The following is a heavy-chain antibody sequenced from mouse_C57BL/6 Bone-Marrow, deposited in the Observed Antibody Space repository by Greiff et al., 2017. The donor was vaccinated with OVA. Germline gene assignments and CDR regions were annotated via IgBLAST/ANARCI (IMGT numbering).Heavy chain of an antibody. CDR2: IHPSDSDT. J-gene: IGHJ3*01. V-gene: IGHV1-74*01. D-gene: IGHD2-4*01. Sequence: QVQLQQPGAELVKPGASVKVSCKASGYTFTSYWMHWVKQRPGQGLEWIVRIHPSDSDTNYNQKFKGKATLTVDKSSITAYMQLSSLTSEDSAVYYDAIAWFCYDYVGLCLGFAYWGQGTLVTVSA. CDR3: AIAWFCYDYVGLCLGFAY. CDR1: GYTFTSYW.